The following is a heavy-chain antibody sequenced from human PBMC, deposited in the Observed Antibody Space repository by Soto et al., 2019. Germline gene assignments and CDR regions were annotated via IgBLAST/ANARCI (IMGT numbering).Heavy chain of an antibody. J-gene: IGHJ3*02. Sequence: GGSLRLSCAASGFTFTTYWMHWVRQAPGKGLVWVSRINSDGSSTTYADSVKGRFPISRDNAKNTVYLQMNSLRSEDTAVYYCARRGSRGNSGGTGAFEIWGHGTMVTVSS. D-gene: IGHD2-21*02. CDR2: INSDGSST. V-gene: IGHV3-74*01. CDR1: GFTFTTYW. CDR3: ARRGSRGNSGGTGAFEI.